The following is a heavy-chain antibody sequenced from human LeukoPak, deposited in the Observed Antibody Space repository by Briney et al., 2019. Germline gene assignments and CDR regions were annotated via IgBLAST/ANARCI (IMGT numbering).Heavy chain of an antibody. V-gene: IGHV4-59*01. CDR1: GGSISSYY. J-gene: IGHJ4*02. CDR3: AREGEEQAQFDY. CDR2: IYYSGST. Sequence: PSETLSLTCTVSGGSISSYYWSWIRQPPGKGPEWIGYIYYSGSTNYNPSLKSRVTISVDTSKNQFSLKLSSVTAADTAVYYCAREGEEQAQFDYWGQGTLVTVSS. D-gene: IGHD1/OR15-1a*01.